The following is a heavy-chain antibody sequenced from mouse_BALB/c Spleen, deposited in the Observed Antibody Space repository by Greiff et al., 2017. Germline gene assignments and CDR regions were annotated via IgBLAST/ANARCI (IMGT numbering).Heavy chain of an antibody. CDR3: ARHGNGNYFDY. CDR1: GFTFSSYT. D-gene: IGHD2-1*01. CDR2: ISNGGGST. Sequence: EVILVESGGGLVQPGGSLKLSCAASGFTFSSYTMSWVRQTPEKRLEWVAYISNGGGSTYYPDTVKGRFTISRDNAKNTLYLQMSSLKSEDTAMYYCARHGNGNYFDYWGQGTTLTVSS. J-gene: IGHJ2*01. V-gene: IGHV5-12-2*01.